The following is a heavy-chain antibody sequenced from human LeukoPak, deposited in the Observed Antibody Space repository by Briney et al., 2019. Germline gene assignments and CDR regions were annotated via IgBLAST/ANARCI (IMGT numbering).Heavy chain of an antibody. Sequence: ASVKVSCTASGYTFTSYGISWVRQAPGQGLEWMGWISAYNGNTNYAQKLQGRVTMTTDTSTSTAYMELRSLRSDDTAVYYCAISEPSWYQYALDIWGQGTMVTVSS. V-gene: IGHV1-18*01. J-gene: IGHJ3*02. D-gene: IGHD6-13*01. CDR3: AISEPSWYQYALDI. CDR1: GYTFTSYG. CDR2: ISAYNGNT.